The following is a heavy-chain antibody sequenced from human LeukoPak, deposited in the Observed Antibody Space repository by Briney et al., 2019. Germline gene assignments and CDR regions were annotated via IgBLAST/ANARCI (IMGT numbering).Heavy chain of an antibody. Sequence: SETLSLTCTVSGGSISNYYWSWIRQPPAKGLEWIGYIYYSGSTNYNPSLNSRVTISVDTSKNQFSLKLSSVTAADTAVYYCARVPYFDFWTGYYFDYWGQGTLVTVSS. CDR1: GGSISNYY. J-gene: IGHJ4*02. V-gene: IGHV4-59*01. D-gene: IGHD3-3*01. CDR3: ARVPYFDFWTGYYFDY. CDR2: IYYSGST.